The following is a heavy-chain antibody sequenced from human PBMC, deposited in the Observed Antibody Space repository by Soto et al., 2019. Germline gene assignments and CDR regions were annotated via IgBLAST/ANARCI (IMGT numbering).Heavy chain of an antibody. J-gene: IGHJ6*02. CDR1: RDTYTSYY. V-gene: IGHV1-46*01. CDR2: INPRGGRT. Sequence: ASMKGSCKAPRDTYTSYYIDWARQAPGQGLEWMGGINPRGGRTSYAQKSQGRVTMTRDTSTSTVYMELSSLRSEDTAVYYCARVTDGMDVWGQGTTVTLSS. CDR3: ARVTDGMDV.